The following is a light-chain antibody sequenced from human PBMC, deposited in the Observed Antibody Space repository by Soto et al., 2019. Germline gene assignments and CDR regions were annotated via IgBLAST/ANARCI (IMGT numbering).Light chain of an antibody. V-gene: IGKV3-11*01. Sequence: EIVLTQSPATVSFSPGERATLSCRASQSVNNYLAWYQQRPGQAPRLLIYDASNRATGIPARFSGSGSGTGFTLTISSLQTDDFSTHYCQQYHSYWTFGQGTKVDI. CDR3: QQYHSYWT. CDR2: DAS. J-gene: IGKJ1*01. CDR1: QSVNNY.